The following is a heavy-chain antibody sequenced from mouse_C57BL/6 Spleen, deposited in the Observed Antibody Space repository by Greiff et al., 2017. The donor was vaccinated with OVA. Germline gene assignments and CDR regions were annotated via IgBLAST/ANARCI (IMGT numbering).Heavy chain of an antibody. CDR1: GYTFTDYN. V-gene: IGHV1-18*01. Sequence: EVQLQQSGPELVKPGASVKIPCKASGYTFTDYNMDWVKQSHGKSLEWIGDINPNNGGTIYNQKFKGKATLTVDKSSSTAYMELRSLTSEDTAVYYCARRYYGYDDGWYFDVWGTGTTVTVSS. D-gene: IGHD2-2*01. CDR2: INPNNGGT. J-gene: IGHJ1*03. CDR3: ARRYYGYDDGWYFDV.